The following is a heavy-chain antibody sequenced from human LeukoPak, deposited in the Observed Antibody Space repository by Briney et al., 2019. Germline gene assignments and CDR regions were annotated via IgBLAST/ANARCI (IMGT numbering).Heavy chain of an antibody. CDR1: GFTFSSYG. CDR3: AKDLYYCDSGHAFDI. J-gene: IGHJ3*02. D-gene: IGHD3-22*01. Sequence: GGSLRLSCAASGFTFSSYGMHWVRQAPGKGLERVAVISYDGSNKYYADSVKGRFTISRDNSKNTLYLQMNSLRAEDTAVYYCAKDLYYCDSGHAFDIWGQGTMVTVSS. CDR2: ISYDGSNK. V-gene: IGHV3-30*18.